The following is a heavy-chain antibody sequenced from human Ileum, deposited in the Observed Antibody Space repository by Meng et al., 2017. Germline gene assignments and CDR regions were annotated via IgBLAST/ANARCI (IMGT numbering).Heavy chain of an antibody. CDR2: ISGSGGST. J-gene: IGHJ5*02. CDR1: GFTFSSHW. CDR3: AKDARNDYNNWVRGWSDP. D-gene: IGHD4-11*01. V-gene: IGHV3-23*01. Sequence: GESLKISCAASGFTFSSHWMHWVRQAPGKGLEWVSTISGSGGSTEYADSVKGRFTISRDNSKNTLYLQMNSLRAEDTAVYYCAKDARNDYNNWVRGWSDPWGQGTRVTGSS.